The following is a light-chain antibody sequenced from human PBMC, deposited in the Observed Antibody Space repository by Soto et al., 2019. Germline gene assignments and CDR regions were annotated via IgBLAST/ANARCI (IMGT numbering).Light chain of an antibody. J-gene: IGKJ1*01. Sequence: EIVLTQSPGTPSLSPGERATLSRRASQSVTSNSLAWYQQRSGQAPRLLIYGTSSRATGIPDRFSGSGSGTEFTLTISRLEPADFAVYYCHQFGSSPPRTFGQGTKVDIK. CDR2: GTS. CDR3: HQFGSSPPRT. V-gene: IGKV3-20*01. CDR1: QSVTSNS.